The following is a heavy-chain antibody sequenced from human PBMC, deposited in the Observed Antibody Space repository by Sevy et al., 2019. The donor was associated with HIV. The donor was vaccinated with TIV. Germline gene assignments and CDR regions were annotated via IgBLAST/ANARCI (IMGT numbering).Heavy chain of an antibody. V-gene: IGHV3-30-3*01. D-gene: IGHD5-18*01. CDR3: ARARARGYSYGYAPKYYYYGMDV. Sequence: GGSLRLSCAASGFTFSSYAMHWVRQAPGKGLEWVAVISYDGSNKYYADSVKGRFTISRDNSKNTLYLQMNSLRAEDKAVYYCARARARGYSYGYAPKYYYYGMDVWGQGTTVTVSS. CDR2: ISYDGSNK. CDR1: GFTFSSYA. J-gene: IGHJ6*02.